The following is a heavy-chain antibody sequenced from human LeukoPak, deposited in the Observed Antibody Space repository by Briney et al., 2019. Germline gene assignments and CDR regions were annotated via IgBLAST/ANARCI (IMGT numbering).Heavy chain of an antibody. J-gene: IGHJ3*02. Sequence: ASVKVSCKASGYTFTSYAMHWVRQAPGQRLEWMGWINAGNGNTKYSQKFQGRVTMTRNTSISTAYMELSSLRSEDTAVYYCARGAYSSFDAFDIWGQGTMVTVSS. D-gene: IGHD6-6*01. CDR1: GYTFTSYA. CDR2: INAGNGNT. V-gene: IGHV1-3*01. CDR3: ARGAYSSFDAFDI.